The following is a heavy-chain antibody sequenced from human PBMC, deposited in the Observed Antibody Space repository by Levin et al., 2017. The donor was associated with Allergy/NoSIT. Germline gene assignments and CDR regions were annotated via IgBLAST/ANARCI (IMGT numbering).Heavy chain of an antibody. J-gene: IGHJ5*02. CDR2: IKVNNGDT. CDR1: GYTFTDYR. V-gene: IGHV1-2*02. D-gene: IGHD6-19*01. CDR3: ARDYSRGWSNYFDP. Sequence: ASVKVSCKASGYTFTDYRLHYVRQAPGQGLEWMGWIKVNNGDTKFARKFQGRLMMTSDTSTSSASMQLSGLSSDDTAVYFCARDYSRGWSNYFDPWGQGTLVIVSS.